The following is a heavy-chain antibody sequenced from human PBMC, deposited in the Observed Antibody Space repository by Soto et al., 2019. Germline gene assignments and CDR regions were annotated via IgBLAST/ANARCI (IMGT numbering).Heavy chain of an antibody. CDR3: ASAFGYCSGGSCFGGPDDAFDI. CDR2: IIPILGIA. D-gene: IGHD2-15*01. CDR1: GGTFSSYT. V-gene: IGHV1-69*02. J-gene: IGHJ3*02. Sequence: ASVKVSCKASGGTFSSYTISWVRQAPGQGLEWMGRIIPILGIANYAQKFQGRVTITADKSTSTAYMELSSLRSEDTAVYYCASAFGYCSGGSCFGGPDDAFDIWGQGTMVTVSS.